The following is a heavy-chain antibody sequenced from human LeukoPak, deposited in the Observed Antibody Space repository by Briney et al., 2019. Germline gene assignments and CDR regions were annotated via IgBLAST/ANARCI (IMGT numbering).Heavy chain of an antibody. J-gene: IGHJ4*02. D-gene: IGHD3-22*01. V-gene: IGHV5-51*01. CDR2: IHPGDSDT. CDR3: ARRPPNYYDSSGYSVFDY. CDR1: GYSFTTHW. Sequence: GESLKISCKGSGYSFTTHWIAWVRQMPGKGLEWMGIIHPGDSDTRYSPSFQGQVTISADKSTSTAYLQWSSLKASDTAIYYCARRPPNYYDSSGYSVFDYWGQGILVTVSS.